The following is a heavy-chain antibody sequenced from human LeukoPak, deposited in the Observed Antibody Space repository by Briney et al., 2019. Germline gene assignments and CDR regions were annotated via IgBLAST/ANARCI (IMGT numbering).Heavy chain of an antibody. CDR3: ARYAIAAAGPFFDY. V-gene: IGHV4-59*01. J-gene: IGHJ4*02. Sequence: SETLSLTCTVSGGSISGYYWSWIRQPPGKGLEWIGYIYYSGSTNYNPSLKSRVTISVDTSKNQFSLKLSSVTAADTAVYYCARYAIAAAGPFFDYWGQGTLVTVSS. CDR2: IYYSGST. CDR1: GGSISGYY. D-gene: IGHD6-13*01.